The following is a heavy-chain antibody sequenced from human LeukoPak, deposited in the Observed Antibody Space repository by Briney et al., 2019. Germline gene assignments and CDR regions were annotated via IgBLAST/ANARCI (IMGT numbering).Heavy chain of an antibody. CDR2: IYFNGST. CDR3: ARRSQFRGIFEY. D-gene: IGHD2-21*01. J-gene: IGHJ4*02. Sequence: SETLSLTCTVSGGSIDTRSYYWGWIRQPPGKGLEWIGNIYFNGSTHYNSSLKSRLTISVDTSKNQFSLKLGSMTAADTAVYYCARRSQFRGIFEYWGQGALVTVSS. CDR1: GGSIDTRSYY. V-gene: IGHV4-39*01.